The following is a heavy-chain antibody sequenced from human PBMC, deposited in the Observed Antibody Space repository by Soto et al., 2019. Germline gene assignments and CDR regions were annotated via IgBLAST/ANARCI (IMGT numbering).Heavy chain of an antibody. CDR3: ALWYYYDSSGLFDY. V-gene: IGHV2-5*01. D-gene: IGHD3-22*01. CDR2: IYWNDDK. J-gene: IGHJ4*02. CDR1: GFSLSTSGVG. Sequence: SGPTLVNPTQTLTLTCTFSGFSLSTSGVGVGWIRQPPGKALEWLALIYWNDDKRYSPSLKSRLTITKDTSKNQAVLTMTNMDPVDTATYYCALWYYYDSSGLFDYWGQGTLVTVSS.